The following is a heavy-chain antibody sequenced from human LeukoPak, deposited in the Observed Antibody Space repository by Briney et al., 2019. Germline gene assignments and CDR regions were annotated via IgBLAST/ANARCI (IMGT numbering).Heavy chain of an antibody. CDR2: ISDDASNT. Sequence: PGRSLRPSRAAVGFTVSSYAMRWVRQAPSKGLELVAVISDDASNTYYADSVKGRFPISRDNSKNTLYLQMNSLRAEDTAVYYCARDYYDSSGYYAYWGQGTLVTVSS. D-gene: IGHD3-22*01. CDR3: ARDYYDSSGYYAY. V-gene: IGHV3-30-3*01. J-gene: IGHJ4*02. CDR1: GFTVSSYA.